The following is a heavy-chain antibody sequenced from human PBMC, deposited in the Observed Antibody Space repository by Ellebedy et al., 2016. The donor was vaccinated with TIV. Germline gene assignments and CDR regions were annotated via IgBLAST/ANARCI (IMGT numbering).Heavy chain of an antibody. CDR3: ARVGVLGYYYYYGMDV. Sequence: GESLKISCKGSGYSFTHYWIGWVRQMPGKGLEWMGIIYPGDSDTSGTRYSPSSQGQVTISADKSISTAYLQWSSLKASDTAMYYCARVGVLGYYYYYGMDVWGQGTTVTVSS. J-gene: IGHJ6*02. CDR1: GYSFTHYW. D-gene: IGHD3-16*01. V-gene: IGHV5-51*01. CDR2: IYPGDSDTSGT.